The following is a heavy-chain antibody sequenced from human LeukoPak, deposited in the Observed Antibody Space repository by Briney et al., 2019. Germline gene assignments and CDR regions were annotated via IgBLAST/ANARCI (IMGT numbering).Heavy chain of an antibody. Sequence: PGGSLRLSCAAPGFTFSSYAMSWVRQAPGKGLEWVSGISYSGGGTYYADSVKGRFTISRDNSKNTLYLQMNSLSAEDTAVYYCGRKAGDCGGGSCYSIDYWGQGTLVTVSS. CDR2: ISYSGGGT. CDR3: GRKAGDCGGGSCYSIDY. CDR1: GFTFSSYA. J-gene: IGHJ4*02. V-gene: IGHV3-23*01. D-gene: IGHD2-15*01.